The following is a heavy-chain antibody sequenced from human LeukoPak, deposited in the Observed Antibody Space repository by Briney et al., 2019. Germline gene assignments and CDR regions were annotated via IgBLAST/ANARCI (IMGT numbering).Heavy chain of an antibody. J-gene: IGHJ5*02. CDR3: AKGLHVLRFLEWPKNWFDP. Sequence: GSLRLSCAASGFTFSSYAMSWVRQAPGKGLEWVSAISGSGGSTYYADSVKGRFTISRDNSKNTLYLQMNSLRAEDTAVYYCAKGLHVLRFLEWPKNWFDPWGQGTLVTVSS. CDR1: GFTFSSYA. D-gene: IGHD3-3*01. V-gene: IGHV3-23*01. CDR2: ISGSGGST.